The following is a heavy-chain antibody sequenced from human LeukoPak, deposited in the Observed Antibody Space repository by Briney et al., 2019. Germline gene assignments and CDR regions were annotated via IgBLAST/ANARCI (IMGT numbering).Heavy chain of an antibody. CDR2: INQDGSER. CDR1: GFTFNRHW. D-gene: IGHD2-15*01. CDR3: ARDHVVNGLVFDY. J-gene: IGHJ4*02. Sequence: GGSLRLSCAASGFTFNRHWMSWVRQAPGKGLEWVANINQDGSERQYVDSVKGRFTISRDNARNSMYLQMNSLNVEDTAIYFCARDHVVNGLVFDYWGQGILVTVSS. V-gene: IGHV3-7*01.